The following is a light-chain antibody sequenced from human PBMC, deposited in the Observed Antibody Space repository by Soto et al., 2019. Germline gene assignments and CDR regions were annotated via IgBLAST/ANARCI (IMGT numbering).Light chain of an antibody. CDR3: QQYNSFLT. J-gene: IGKJ1*01. Sequence: TPSSSTLSSSFRGRVTIHCRASPGISSWLALYQQKPGKAPKLLIYKASSLASGGPSRFSGSGSGTEFTLTISSLQPDDFATYYCQQYNSFLTFGQGTKVEIK. CDR1: PGISSW. CDR2: KAS. V-gene: IGKV1-5*03.